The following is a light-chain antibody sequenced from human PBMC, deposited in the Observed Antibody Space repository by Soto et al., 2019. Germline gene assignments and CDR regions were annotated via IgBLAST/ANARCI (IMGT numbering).Light chain of an antibody. V-gene: IGLV2-8*01. CDR3: TSHAGSNNYV. J-gene: IGLJ1*01. Sequence: QSALTQPPSASGSPGQSVTISCTGTSSDVGGYNYVSWYQQHPGKAPKLIISEVSKRPSGVPDRFSGSKSGNTASLTVSGLQAEAEDDYYCTSHAGSNNYVFGTGTKVTVL. CDR2: EVS. CDR1: SSDVGGYNY.